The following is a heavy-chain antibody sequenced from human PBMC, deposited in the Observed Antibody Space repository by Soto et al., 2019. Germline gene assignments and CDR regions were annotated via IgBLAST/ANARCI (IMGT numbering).Heavy chain of an antibody. CDR3: ARDRAFGGNSGRSAFDI. D-gene: IGHD2-21*02. CDR2: ISSDGIYI. V-gene: IGHV3-21*02. CDR1: GFTFSTYR. J-gene: IGHJ3*02. Sequence: EVQLVESGGGLVKPGGSLRLSCAVSGFTFSTYRMDWVRQAPGKGLEWVSSISSDGIYIYYADSVKGRFTISRDNARNSLYLQMDRLRAEDTAVYYCARDRAFGGNSGRSAFDIWGQGTMVTVSS.